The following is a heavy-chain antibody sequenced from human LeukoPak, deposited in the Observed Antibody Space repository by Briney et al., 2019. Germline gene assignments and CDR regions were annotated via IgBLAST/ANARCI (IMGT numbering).Heavy chain of an antibody. CDR3: ASSMVRGVDPNFDY. D-gene: IGHD3-10*01. J-gene: IGHJ4*02. CDR1: GYTFTGYY. Sequence: ASVKVSCKASGYTFTGYYMHWVRQAPGQGLEWMGWINPNSGGTNYAQKFQGRVTMTRDTSISTAYMELSRLRSDDTAAYYCASSMVRGVDPNFDYWGQGTLVTVSS. CDR2: INPNSGGT. V-gene: IGHV1-2*02.